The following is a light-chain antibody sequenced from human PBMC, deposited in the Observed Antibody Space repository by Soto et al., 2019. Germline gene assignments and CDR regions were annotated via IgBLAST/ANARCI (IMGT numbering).Light chain of an antibody. CDR2: EVN. CDR1: SSDVGGYNS. V-gene: IGLV2-8*01. Sequence: QSALTQPPSASGSPGQSVAISCTGTSSDVGGYNSVSWYQQHPGKAPKLMIYEVNKRPSGVPDRFSGSKSGNTASLTVSGLQAEDEADYYCSSFAGSSNVFGTRTKVTVL. CDR3: SSFAGSSNV. J-gene: IGLJ1*01.